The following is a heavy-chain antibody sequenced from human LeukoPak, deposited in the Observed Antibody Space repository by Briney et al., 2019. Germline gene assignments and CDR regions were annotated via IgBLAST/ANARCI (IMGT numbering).Heavy chain of an antibody. CDR2: MYYSGST. CDR1: GGSVSSNY. CDR3: ARHTSTGVVVVPAAPGCFDP. D-gene: IGHD2-2*01. Sequence: SVTLSLTCTVSGGSVSSNYWSWIRQPPGKGLEWIGYMYYSGSTNYNPSLKSRVTISVDTSKNQFSLQLSSVTAADTALYFCARHTSTGVVVVPAAPGCFDPWGQGTLVAVST. J-gene: IGHJ5*02. V-gene: IGHV4-59*08.